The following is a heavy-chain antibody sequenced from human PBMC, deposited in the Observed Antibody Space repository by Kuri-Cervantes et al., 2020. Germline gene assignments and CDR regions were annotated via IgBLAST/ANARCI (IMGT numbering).Heavy chain of an antibody. CDR3: ASGPYYNFRSGYFDY. CDR2: IYPGDSDT. Sequence: KVSCKGSGYSFTSYWIGWVRQMPGKGLEWMGIIYPGDSDTRYSPSFQGQVTISADKSISTAYLQWSSLKASDTAMYYCASGPYYNFRSGYFDYWGQGTLVTVSS. V-gene: IGHV5-51*01. J-gene: IGHJ4*02. CDR1: GYSFTSYW. D-gene: IGHD3-3*01.